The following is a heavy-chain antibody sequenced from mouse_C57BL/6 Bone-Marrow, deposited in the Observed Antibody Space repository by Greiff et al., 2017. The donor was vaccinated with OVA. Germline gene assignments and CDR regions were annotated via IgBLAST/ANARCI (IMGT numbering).Heavy chain of an antibody. CDR1: GYAFTNYL. V-gene: IGHV1-54*01. J-gene: IGHJ4*01. CDR3: ARIYYDYDGGSMDY. D-gene: IGHD2-4*01. Sequence: QVHVKQSGAELVRPGTSVKVSCKASGYAFTNYLIEWVKQRPGQGLEWIGVINPSNGGTNYNEKFKSKATLTVDKSSSTAYMQLSSLTSEDSAVYYCARIYYDYDGGSMDYWGQGTSVTVSS. CDR2: INPSNGGT.